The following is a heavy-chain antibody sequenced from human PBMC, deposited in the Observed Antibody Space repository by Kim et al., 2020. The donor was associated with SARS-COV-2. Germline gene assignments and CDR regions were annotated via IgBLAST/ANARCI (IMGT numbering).Heavy chain of an antibody. J-gene: IGHJ5*02. CDR2: IYHSGST. D-gene: IGHD2-21*01. V-gene: IGHV4-4*02. CDR3: ARVAYCGGDCYSNRPRRGWFDP. CDR1: GGSISSSNW. Sequence: SETLSLTCAVSGGSISSSNWWSWVRQPPGKGLEWIGEIYHSGSTNYNPSLKSRVTISVDKSKNQFSLKLSSVTAADTAVYYCARVAYCGGDCYSNRPRRGWFDPWGQGTLVTVSS.